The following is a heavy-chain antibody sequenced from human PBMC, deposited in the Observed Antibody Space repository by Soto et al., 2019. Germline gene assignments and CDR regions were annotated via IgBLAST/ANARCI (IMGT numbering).Heavy chain of an antibody. CDR2: IYYSGST. J-gene: IGHJ6*03. Sequence: QVQLQESGPGLVKPSETLSLSCNVSGGSISGHYWSWVRQTPWKGLEWIGYIYYSGSTNYNPSLTSRVTISVDTSKNHFSLRLTSVTAADTAVYYCARGPYYDLIWNYYYMDVWGKGTTVTVSS. D-gene: IGHD3-16*01. CDR3: ARGPYYDLIWNYYYMDV. CDR1: GGSISGHY. V-gene: IGHV4-59*08.